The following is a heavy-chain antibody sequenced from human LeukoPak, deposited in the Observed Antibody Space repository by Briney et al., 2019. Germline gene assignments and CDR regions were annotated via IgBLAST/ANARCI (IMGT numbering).Heavy chain of an antibody. D-gene: IGHD6-19*01. CDR1: GFTFSSYA. CDR2: ISSNGGST. J-gene: IGHJ4*02. V-gene: IGHV3-64*01. Sequence: PGGSLRLSCAASGFTFSSYAMHWVRQAPGKGLEYVSAISSNGGSTYYANSVKGRFTISRDNSKNTLYLQMGSLRAEDMAVYYCARVSSGWDNFDYWGQGTLVTVSS. CDR3: ARVSSGWDNFDY.